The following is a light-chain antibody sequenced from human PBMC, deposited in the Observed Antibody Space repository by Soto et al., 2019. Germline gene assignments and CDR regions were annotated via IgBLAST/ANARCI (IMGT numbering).Light chain of an antibody. Sequence: QSVLTQPASVSGSPGQSITISCTGTSSDVGTYNLVSWYQQSPGKAPKLMLYEGSKRPSGVSNRFSGSKSGNTASLTISGLQAEDEADYYCCSYAGSSTLLFGGGTKLTVL. CDR1: SSDVGTYNL. V-gene: IGLV2-23*01. CDR3: CSYAGSSTLL. CDR2: EGS. J-gene: IGLJ2*01.